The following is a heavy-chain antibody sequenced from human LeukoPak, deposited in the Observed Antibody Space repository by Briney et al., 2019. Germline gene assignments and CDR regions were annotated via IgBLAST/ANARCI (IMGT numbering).Heavy chain of an antibody. CDR3: AKGRSARRHFDN. CDR2: ISGSGGST. J-gene: IGHJ4*02. V-gene: IGHV3-23*01. CDR1: GFTFSSYA. Sequence: DPGGSLRLSCAASGFTFSSYAMSWVRQAPGKGLEWVSAISGSGGSTYYADPVKGRFTISRDNSKNTLYLQMNSLRAEDTAVYYCAKGRSARRHFDNWGQGTLVTVSS.